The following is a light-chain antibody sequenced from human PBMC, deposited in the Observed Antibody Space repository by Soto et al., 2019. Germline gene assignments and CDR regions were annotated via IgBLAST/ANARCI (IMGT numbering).Light chain of an antibody. CDR1: QSVSTN. Sequence: EIVMTQSPATLSVSPGERVTLSCSASQSVSTNLCWFQQKPGQAPRLLIYGASTRATGIPARFSGSGSGTEFTLTISSLQSEDFAVYYCQQYNNWPPYTFGQGTKVDIK. V-gene: IGKV3-15*01. J-gene: IGKJ2*01. CDR3: QQYNNWPPYT. CDR2: GAS.